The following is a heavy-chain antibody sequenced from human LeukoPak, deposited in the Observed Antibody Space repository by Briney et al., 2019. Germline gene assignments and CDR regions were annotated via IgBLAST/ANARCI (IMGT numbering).Heavy chain of an antibody. Sequence: ASVKVSCKASGYIFTDYAIHWVRQAPGQRLEWMGWISAGNGNTKYSQKFQGRVTITRDTSASTVYMDLSSLRSEDTAVYYCARDHDYDYLWGSYRYDLGFDYWGQGTLVTVSS. J-gene: IGHJ4*02. CDR2: ISAGNGNT. CDR1: GYIFTDYA. CDR3: ARDHDYDYLWGSYRYDLGFDY. V-gene: IGHV1-3*01. D-gene: IGHD3-16*02.